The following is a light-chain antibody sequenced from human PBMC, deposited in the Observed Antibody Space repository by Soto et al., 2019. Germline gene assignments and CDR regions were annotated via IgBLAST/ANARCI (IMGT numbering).Light chain of an antibody. CDR1: QSVSSSY. V-gene: IGKV3-20*01. J-gene: IGKJ3*01. CDR2: GAS. Sequence: IVLTQSPGTLSLSPGERATLSCRASQSVSSSYLAWYQQKPGQAPRLLIYGASSRATGLPDRFSGSGSGTDFTLTISRLEPEDFAVYYCQQYGSSFTFGPGTKVDIK. CDR3: QQYGSSFT.